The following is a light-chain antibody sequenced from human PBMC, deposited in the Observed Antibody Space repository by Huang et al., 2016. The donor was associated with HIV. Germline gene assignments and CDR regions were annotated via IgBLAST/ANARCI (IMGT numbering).Light chain of an antibody. CDR2: AAS. J-gene: IGKJ1*01. CDR1: QGISNS. CDR3: QQYWSTPPAT. V-gene: IGKV1-NL1*01. Sequence: DIQMTQSSSSLPASVGDRVTITCRASQGISNSLAWYQQKPGKAPKLLLYAASKLESGVPSRFSGSASGTDYTLTISSLQPEDFATYYCQQYWSTPPATFGQGTKVEIK.